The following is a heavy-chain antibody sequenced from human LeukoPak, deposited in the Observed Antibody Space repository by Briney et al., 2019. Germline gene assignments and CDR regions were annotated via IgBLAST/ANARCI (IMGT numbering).Heavy chain of an antibody. V-gene: IGHV3-66*01. CDR2: IYSGGST. D-gene: IGHD3-10*01. CDR1: GFNVSSKY. Sequence: GGSLRLTCAAAGFNVSSKYMSWVRKAPGKGLEWASVIYSGGSTYYAVSVRARFIISRDNSKNTLYLQMNSLRAEDTAVYYCAVAYYYGSGDAFDIWGQGTKVTVSS. CDR3: AVAYYYGSGDAFDI. J-gene: IGHJ3*02.